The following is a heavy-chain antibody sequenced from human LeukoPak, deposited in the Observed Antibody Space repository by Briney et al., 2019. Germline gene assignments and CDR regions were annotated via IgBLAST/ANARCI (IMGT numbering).Heavy chain of an antibody. CDR1: GFTFSRYW. D-gene: IGHD5-24*01. CDR3: ARDKIERPSNFDN. Sequence: GGSLRLSCAASGFTFSRYWMTWVRQAPGERPEWVANIKQDGSEEYYVDSVKGRFTISRDNAKSLLYLQMNSLRAEDTAIYYCARDKIERPSNFDNWGQGTLVIVSS. V-gene: IGHV3-7*03. CDR2: IKQDGSEE. J-gene: IGHJ4*02.